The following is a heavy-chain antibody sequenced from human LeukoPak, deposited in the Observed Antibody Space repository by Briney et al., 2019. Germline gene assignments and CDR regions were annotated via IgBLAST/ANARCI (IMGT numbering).Heavy chain of an antibody. D-gene: IGHD5-24*01. V-gene: IGHV3-64D*09. CDR3: VKDEVKSRDGYTLGAFDI. Sequence: PGGCLRLSCSASGFTFSSYAMHWVRQALGKGLEYVSAISSYGGSTYYTDSVKGRFTISRDNSKNTLYLQMSSLRAEDTAVYYCVKDEVKSRDGYTLGAFDIWGQGTTVTVSS. J-gene: IGHJ3*02. CDR2: ISSYGGST. CDR1: GFTFSSYA.